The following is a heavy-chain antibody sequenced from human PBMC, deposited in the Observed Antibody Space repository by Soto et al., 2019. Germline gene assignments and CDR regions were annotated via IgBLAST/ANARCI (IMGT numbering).Heavy chain of an antibody. CDR2: ILPDETG. D-gene: IGHD6-19*01. CDR3: VKGGWLDD. J-gene: IGHJ4*02. V-gene: IGHV3-23*01. Sequence: PGGSLRLSCATSGFTFSTYAMTWVRQVPGRGLQWVSTILPDETGFYTVSVKGRFTVSRDRSKNTLFLQMNSVRADDTAIYFCVKGGWLDDWGLGTPVTVSS. CDR1: GFTFSTYA.